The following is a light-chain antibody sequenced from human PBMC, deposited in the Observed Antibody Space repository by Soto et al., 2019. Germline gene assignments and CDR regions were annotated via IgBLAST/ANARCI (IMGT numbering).Light chain of an antibody. V-gene: IGKV3-15*01. CDR2: GAS. CDR1: QSVSSN. J-gene: IGKJ1*01. CDR3: HHYDNGTRWT. Sequence: RAQTQSPATLSVSPGARATLSCRAGQSVSSNLAWYQQKPGQAPRLLIYGASTRATGIPARFSGSGSGTEFTLTISSLQSEDFAVYYCHHYDNGTRWTFGQGTKVDIK.